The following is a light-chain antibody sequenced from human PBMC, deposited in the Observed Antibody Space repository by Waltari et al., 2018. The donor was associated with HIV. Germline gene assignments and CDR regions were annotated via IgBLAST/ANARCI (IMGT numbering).Light chain of an antibody. J-gene: IGLJ2*01. V-gene: IGLV2-14*01. CDR2: DVT. Sequence: QSALTQTASVSASPGQSITISCTGINNAIGADKSVPWYQPHPGKVPKLFIYDVTNRPAGVSGRFSGSKSVNTASLTISWLQPDDEADYYCGSSTNSNIVLFGGATKLTVL. CDR1: NNAIGADKS. CDR3: GSSTNSNIVL.